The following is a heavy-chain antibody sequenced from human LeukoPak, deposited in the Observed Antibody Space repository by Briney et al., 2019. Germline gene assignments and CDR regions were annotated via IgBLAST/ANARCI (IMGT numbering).Heavy chain of an antibody. D-gene: IGHD3-16*01. CDR2: INTNTGNP. J-gene: IGHJ4*02. CDR3: AREGEVPMGARAFDY. V-gene: IGHV7-4-1*02. Sequence: ASVKVSCKASGYTFTSYAMNWVRQAPRQGLEWMGWINTNTGNPTYAQGFTGRFVFSLDTSVSTAYLQISSLKAEDTAVYYCAREGEVPMGARAFDYWGQGTLVTVSS. CDR1: GYTFTSYA.